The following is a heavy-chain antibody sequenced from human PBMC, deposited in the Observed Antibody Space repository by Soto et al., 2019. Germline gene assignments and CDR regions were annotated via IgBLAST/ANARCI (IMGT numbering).Heavy chain of an antibody. V-gene: IGHV3-23*01. Sequence: GGSLRLSCAASGFTFSSYAMSWVRQAPGKGLEWVSAISGSGGSTYYADSVKGRFTISRDNSKNTLYLQMNSLRAEDTAVYYCAKGAGGEYYYYYYMDVWGKGTTVTV. J-gene: IGHJ6*03. CDR3: AKGAGGEYYYYYYMDV. CDR1: GFTFSSYA. D-gene: IGHD2-15*01. CDR2: ISGSGGST.